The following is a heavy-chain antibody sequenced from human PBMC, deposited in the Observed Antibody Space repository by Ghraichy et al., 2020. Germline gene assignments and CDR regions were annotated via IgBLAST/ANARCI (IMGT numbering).Heavy chain of an antibody. V-gene: IGHV3-53*01. D-gene: IGHD3-9*01. CDR3: ARGDILTGYINYYYYGMDV. Sequence: GGSLRLSCAASGFTVSSNYMSWVRQAPGKGLEWVSVIYSGGSTYYADSVKGRFTISRDNSKNTLYLQMNSLRAEDTAVYYCARGDILTGYINYYYYGMDVWGQGTTVTVSS. J-gene: IGHJ6*02. CDR2: IYSGGST. CDR1: GFTVSSNY.